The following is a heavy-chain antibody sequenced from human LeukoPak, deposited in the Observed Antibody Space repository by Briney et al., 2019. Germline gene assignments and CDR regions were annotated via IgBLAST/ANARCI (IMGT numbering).Heavy chain of an antibody. J-gene: IGHJ4*02. CDR3: ATGKMTTLLRVRQTASDY. CDR1: GYTFTSYG. Sequence: ASVKVSCKASGYTFTSYGISWVRQAPGQGLEWMGWISAYNGNTNYAQKLQGRVTMTTDTSTSTAYMELRSLRSDDTAVYYCATGKMTTLLRVRQTASDYWGQGTLVTVSS. V-gene: IGHV1-18*01. CDR2: ISAYNGNT. D-gene: IGHD4-11*01.